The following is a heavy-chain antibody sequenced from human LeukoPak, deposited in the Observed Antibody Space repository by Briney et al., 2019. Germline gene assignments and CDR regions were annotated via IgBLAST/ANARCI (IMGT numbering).Heavy chain of an antibody. J-gene: IGHJ6*02. V-gene: IGHV1-2*02. CDR3: ARDRTTVTTGYYGMDV. Sequence: ASVKVSRKASGYTFTGYYMHWVRQAPGQGLEWMGWINPNTGVTNYAQKFQGRVTLTRDTSIITAYMELTRLRSDDTATYYCARDRTTVTTGYYGMDVWGQGTTLTVSS. D-gene: IGHD4-17*01. CDR1: GYTFTGYY. CDR2: INPNTGVT.